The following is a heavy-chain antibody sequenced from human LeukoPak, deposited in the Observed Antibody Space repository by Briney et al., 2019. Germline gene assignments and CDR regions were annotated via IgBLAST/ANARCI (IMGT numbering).Heavy chain of an antibody. CDR3: ARSNYDFWSGYLVDYYYYGMDV. CDR2: ISAYNGNT. V-gene: IGHV1-18*01. CDR1: GYTFTSYG. J-gene: IGHJ6*02. Sequence: ASVKVSCKASGYTFTSYGISWVRQAPGQGLEWMGWISAYNGNTNYAQKLQGRVTMTTDTSTSTAYMELRSLRSDDTAVYYCARSNYDFWSGYLVDYYYYGMDVWGQGTTVTVSS. D-gene: IGHD3-3*01.